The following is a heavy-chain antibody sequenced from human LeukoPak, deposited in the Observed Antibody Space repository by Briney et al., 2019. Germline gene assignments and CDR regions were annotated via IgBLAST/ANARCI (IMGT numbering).Heavy chain of an antibody. V-gene: IGHV3-7*01. Sequence: GGSLRLSCAASGFTFSSCWMSWVRQAPGKGLGWVANIKQDGSEKYYVDSVKGRFTISRDNAKNSLYLQMNSLRAEDTAVYYCAREPGLLWFGELLSGPFDYWGQGTLVTVSS. CDR3: AREPGLLWFGELLSGPFDY. D-gene: IGHD3-10*01. CDR1: GFTFSSCW. J-gene: IGHJ4*02. CDR2: IKQDGSEK.